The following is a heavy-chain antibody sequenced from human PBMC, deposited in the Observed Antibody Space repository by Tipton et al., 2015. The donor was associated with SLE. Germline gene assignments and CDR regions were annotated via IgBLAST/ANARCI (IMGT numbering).Heavy chain of an antibody. D-gene: IGHD1-7*01. J-gene: IGHJ3*02. V-gene: IGHV4-34*01. CDR2: INHSGST. CDR1: GGSFSGYY. CDR3: ARGPRTRAFDI. Sequence: GLVKPSETLSLTCAVYGGSFSGYYWSWIRQPPGKGLEWIGEINHSGSTNYNPSLKSRVTISVDTSKNQFSLKLSSVTAADTAVYYCARGPRTRAFDIWGQGTMVTVSS.